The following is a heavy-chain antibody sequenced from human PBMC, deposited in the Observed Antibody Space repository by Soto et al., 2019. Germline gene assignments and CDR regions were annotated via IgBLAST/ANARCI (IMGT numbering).Heavy chain of an antibody. D-gene: IGHD1-26*01. J-gene: IGHJ4*02. V-gene: IGHV1-69*12. Sequence: QVQLVQSGAEVKKPGSSVKVSCKASGGTFSSYALSWVRQAPGQGLEWMGGIIPMSGATNYAKKFQGRVTFTADESTNTAYLELTSLRAEETAVYYCARGGPENDYWGQGTLVTVSS. CDR2: IIPMSGAT. CDR3: ARGGPENDY. CDR1: GGTFSSYA.